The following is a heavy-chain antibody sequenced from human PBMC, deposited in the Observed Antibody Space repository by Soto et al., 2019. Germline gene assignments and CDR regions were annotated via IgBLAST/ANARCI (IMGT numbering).Heavy chain of an antibody. J-gene: IGHJ4*02. Sequence: QVQLQESGPGLVKPSETLSLTCTVSGGSISSYYWRWIRQPPGKGLEWIGYSYYSGGTNYNPSLKSRVTISVDTSKNQFSLNLSSVTAADTAVYYCARRGYSYGEFDYWGQGTLVTVSS. V-gene: IGHV4-59*01. CDR2: SYYSGGT. D-gene: IGHD5-18*01. CDR3: ARRGYSYGEFDY. CDR1: GGSISSYY.